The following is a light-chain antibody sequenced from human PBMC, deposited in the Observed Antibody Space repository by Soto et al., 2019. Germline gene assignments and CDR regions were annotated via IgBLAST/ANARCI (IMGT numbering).Light chain of an antibody. V-gene: IGKV1-39*01. CDR3: QQSNSLPPT. J-gene: IGKJ1*01. CDR1: QSNSSN. Sequence: DIQMTQSPSSLSASVGDRVTITCRASQSNSSNLNWYQQKPGKAPKLLIYTAASLQSGVPSRFSGSGSGTDFTLTIASLQLEDFATYYCQQSNSLPPTFGQGTKVEIK. CDR2: TAA.